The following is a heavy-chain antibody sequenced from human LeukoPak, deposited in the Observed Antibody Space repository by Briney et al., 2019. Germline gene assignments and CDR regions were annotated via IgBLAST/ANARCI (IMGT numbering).Heavy chain of an antibody. CDR1: GGSISSNNYY. CDR3: ARGVGSSLYFLWFDP. V-gene: IGHV4-39*01. D-gene: IGHD6-13*01. CDR2: IYYSGST. Sequence: SETLSLACTVSGGSISSNNYYWGWIRQPPGKGLEWIGSIYYSGSTYYNPSLKSRVTISVDTSKNQFSLKLSSVTAADTAVYYCARGVGSSLYFLWFDPWGQGTLVTVSS. J-gene: IGHJ5*02.